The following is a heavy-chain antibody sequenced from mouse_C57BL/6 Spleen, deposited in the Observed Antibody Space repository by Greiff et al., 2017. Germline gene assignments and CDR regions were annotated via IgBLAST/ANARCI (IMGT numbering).Heavy chain of an antibody. CDR3: ARTYYDYEYYFDY. CDR1: GYTFTSYW. D-gene: IGHD2-4*01. V-gene: IGHV1-7*01. J-gene: IGHJ2*01. CDR2: INPSSGYT. Sequence: QVQLKESGAELAKPGASVKLSCKASGYTFTSYWMHWVKQRPGKGLEWIGYINPSSGYTKYNQKFKDKATLTADKSSSTAYMPLSSLTYEDSAVYYCARTYYDYEYYFDYWGQGTTLTVSA.